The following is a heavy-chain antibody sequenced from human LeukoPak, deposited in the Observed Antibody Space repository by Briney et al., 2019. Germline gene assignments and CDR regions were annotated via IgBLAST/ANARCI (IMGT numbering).Heavy chain of an antibody. D-gene: IGHD3-3*01. Sequence: EASVKVSCKASGYTFIDYSIHWVRQAPGQGLEWMGRINANNGGTYYAQKLQGTVTMTRDTSITTAYMELSRLRSDDTAVYYCARGGSGSGYLYYLDHWGQGTMVTLSS. CDR2: INANNGGT. V-gene: IGHV1-2*06. CDR3: ARGGSGSGYLYYLDH. J-gene: IGHJ4*02. CDR1: GYTFIDYS.